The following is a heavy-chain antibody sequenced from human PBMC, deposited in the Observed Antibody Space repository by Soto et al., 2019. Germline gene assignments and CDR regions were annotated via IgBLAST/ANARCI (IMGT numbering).Heavy chain of an antibody. CDR2: IYYSGST. J-gene: IGHJ4*02. V-gene: IGHV4-39*02. CDR1: GGSISSSSYY. Sequence: ETLSLTCTVSGGSISSSSYYWGWIRQPPGKALEWIGSIYYSGSTYYNPSLKSRVTISVDTSKNQFSLKLSSVTAADTAVYYCARDRYDSSGYYCPFDYWGQGTLVTVSS. CDR3: ARDRYDSSGYYCPFDY. D-gene: IGHD3-22*01.